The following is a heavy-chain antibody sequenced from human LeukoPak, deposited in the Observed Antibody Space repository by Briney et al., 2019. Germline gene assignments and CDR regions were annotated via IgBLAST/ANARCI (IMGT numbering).Heavy chain of an antibody. V-gene: IGHV3-30*18. CDR1: GFTFSSYG. D-gene: IGHD3-3*01. Sequence: PGGSLRLSCAASGFTFSSYGMHWVRQAPGKGLEWVAVISYDGSNKYYADSVKGRFTISRDNSKNTLYLQMNSLRAEDTAVYYCAKDGTLFYDFWGGYFYGMGVWGQGTTVTVSS. CDR2: ISYDGSNK. J-gene: IGHJ6*02. CDR3: AKDGTLFYDFWGGYFYGMGV.